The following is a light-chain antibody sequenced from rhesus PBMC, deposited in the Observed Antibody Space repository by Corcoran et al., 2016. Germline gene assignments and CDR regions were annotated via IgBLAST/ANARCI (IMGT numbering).Light chain of an antibody. Sequence: QAAPTQSPSVSGSPGQSVTMSCTGTSSDIGGYNRVSWYQQHPGKAPKLMIYEVTKRPPGVSDRFSGSKSGDTASLTISGLQADDEADYYCSSYSSSSTFDVFGSGTKLTVL. CDR3: SSYSSSSTFDV. V-gene: IGLV2-13*03. CDR1: SSDIGGYNR. J-gene: IGLJ6*01. CDR2: EVT.